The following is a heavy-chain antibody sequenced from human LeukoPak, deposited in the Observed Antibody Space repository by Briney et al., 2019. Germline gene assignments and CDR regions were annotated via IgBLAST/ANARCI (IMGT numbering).Heavy chain of an antibody. J-gene: IGHJ4*02. V-gene: IGHV3-30-3*01. Sequence: GGSLRLSCAATGXTFSNYAVHWGRQAPGKGQEWVAFISDDGSRQHYADSVKGRFTISRDNSKNTLNLQMNSLRAEDTAEYYCVKDRTGTYTLDYWGQGTLVTVSS. CDR2: ISDDGSRQ. CDR1: GXTFSNYA. D-gene: IGHD3-10*01. CDR3: VKDRTGTYTLDY.